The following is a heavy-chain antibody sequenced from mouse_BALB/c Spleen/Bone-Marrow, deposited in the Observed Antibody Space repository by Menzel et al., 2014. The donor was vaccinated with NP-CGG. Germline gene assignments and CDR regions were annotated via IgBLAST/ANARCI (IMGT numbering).Heavy chain of an antibody. J-gene: IGHJ1*01. Sequence: VESGAPVKMSCKASGYTFTSYIIHWVKQKPGQGLEWIGYINPYNAGTKYNEKFKGKATPTSDKSSSTAYMALSSLTSEDSAVYYCARGGFGGSSPPSDDWGAGTTVTVSS. D-gene: IGHD1-1*01. CDR3: ARGGFGGSSPPSDD. CDR2: INPYNAGT. V-gene: IGHV1-14*01. CDR1: GYTFTSYI.